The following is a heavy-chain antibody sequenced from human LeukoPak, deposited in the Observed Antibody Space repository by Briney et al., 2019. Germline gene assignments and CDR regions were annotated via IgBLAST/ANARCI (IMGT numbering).Heavy chain of an antibody. CDR3: ASLDPSDY. V-gene: IGHV3-74*01. CDR2: INSDGTKT. J-gene: IGHJ4*02. Sequence: GGSLRLSCAASGFTFRSYEMHWVRLTPGKGLTWVSRINSDGTKTDYADSVKGRFTISRDNGKNTLYLQMNSLRAEDTAIYYCASLDPSDYWGQGTLVTVSS. CDR1: GFTFRSYE.